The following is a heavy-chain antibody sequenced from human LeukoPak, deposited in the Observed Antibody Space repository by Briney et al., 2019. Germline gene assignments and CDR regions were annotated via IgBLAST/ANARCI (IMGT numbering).Heavy chain of an antibody. CDR1: VYTFSNFG. CDR3: ARDGTSTYDF. CDR2: ISGNNDNP. D-gene: IGHD2-2*01. Sequence: VASVKVSCKTSVYTFSNFGINWVRQAPGQGLEWMGWISGNNDNPNYGQKFQGRFTVTTDSSTSTAYMELRNLTFDDTAVYYCARDGTSTYDFWGQGTLVTVSS. J-gene: IGHJ4*02. V-gene: IGHV1-18*01.